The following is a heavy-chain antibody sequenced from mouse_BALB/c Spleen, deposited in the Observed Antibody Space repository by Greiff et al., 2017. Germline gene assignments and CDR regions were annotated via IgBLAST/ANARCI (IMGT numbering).Heavy chain of an antibody. Sequence: EVQRVESGGGLVKPGGSLKLSCAASGFTFSSYTMSWVRQTPEKRLEWVATISSGGSYTYYPDSVKGRFTISRDNAKNTLYLQMSSLKSEDTAMYYCTREGLDYWGQGTTLTVSS. CDR1: GFTFSSYT. J-gene: IGHJ2*01. D-gene: IGHD3-3*01. V-gene: IGHV5-6-4*01. CDR3: TREGLDY. CDR2: ISSGGSYT.